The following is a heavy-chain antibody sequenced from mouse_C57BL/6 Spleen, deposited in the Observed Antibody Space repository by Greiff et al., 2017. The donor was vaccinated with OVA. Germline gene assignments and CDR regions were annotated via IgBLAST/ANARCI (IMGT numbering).Heavy chain of an antibody. V-gene: IGHV5-4*03. CDR3: ARASSFAY. CDR1: GFTFSSYA. Sequence: EVKLVASGGGLVKPGGSLKLSCAASGFTFSSYAMSWVRQTPEKRLEWVATISDGGSYTYYPDNVKGRFTISRDNAKNNLYLQMSHLKSEDTAMYYCARASSFAYWGQGTLVTVSA. J-gene: IGHJ3*01. D-gene: IGHD1-3*01. CDR2: ISDGGSYT.